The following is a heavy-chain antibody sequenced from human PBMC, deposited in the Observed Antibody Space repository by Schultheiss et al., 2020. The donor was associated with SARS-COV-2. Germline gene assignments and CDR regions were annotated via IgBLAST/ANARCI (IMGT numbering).Heavy chain of an antibody. Sequence: GGSLRLSCAASGFTFSSYWMHWVRQGPGKGLVWVSRINSDWSSRRYADSVKGRFTISRDNVKNTLYLQMNSLRAEDTAVYYCVRDTRLRFLEWYEVGDAFDIWGQGTMVTVSS. CDR3: VRDTRLRFLEWYEVGDAFDI. J-gene: IGHJ3*02. V-gene: IGHV3-74*01. CDR1: GFTFSSYW. CDR2: INSDWSSR. D-gene: IGHD3-3*01.